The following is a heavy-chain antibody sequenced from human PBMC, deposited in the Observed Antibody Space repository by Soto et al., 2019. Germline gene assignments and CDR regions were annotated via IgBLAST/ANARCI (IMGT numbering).Heavy chain of an antibody. Sequence: VASVKVSCKASGFTFSGHYIHWVRQAPGQGLEWMGWINPNSGGTSYAQKFQGRVTMTRDTSITTAYMELSRLRSDDTAVYYCAKSGSLLRPSLGYFDYWGQGTLVTVYS. CDR2: INPNSGGT. D-gene: IGHD1-26*01. J-gene: IGHJ4*02. V-gene: IGHV1-2*02. CDR1: GFTFSGHY. CDR3: AKSGSLLRPSLGYFDY.